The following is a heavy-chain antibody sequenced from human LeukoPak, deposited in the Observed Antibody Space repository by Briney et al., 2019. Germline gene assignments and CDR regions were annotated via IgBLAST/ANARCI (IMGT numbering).Heavy chain of an antibody. D-gene: IGHD3-3*02. CDR3: ARAFISYGMDV. CDR1: GGSFSGFY. J-gene: IGHJ6*02. CDR2: IVHSGST. Sequence: SETLSLTCAVYGGSFSGFYWSWVRQPPGKGLEWIGEIVHSGSTNYNPSLKSRLTISLDTSKSQFSLKLSSVTAADTAVYYCARAFISYGMDVWGQGTTVTVSS. V-gene: IGHV4-34*12.